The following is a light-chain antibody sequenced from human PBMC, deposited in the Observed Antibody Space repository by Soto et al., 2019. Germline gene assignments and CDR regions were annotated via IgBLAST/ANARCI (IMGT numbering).Light chain of an antibody. Sequence: EIVLIQSQATLSLSPGERATLSCRASQSVGSSLAWYRQNPGQAPRLLIFDASNRATGIPVRFSGSGSGTDFTLTISSLEPEDFTVYYCQQHSDWPLTFGGGTRVEIK. CDR2: DAS. J-gene: IGKJ4*01. CDR1: QSVGSS. V-gene: IGKV3-11*01. CDR3: QQHSDWPLT.